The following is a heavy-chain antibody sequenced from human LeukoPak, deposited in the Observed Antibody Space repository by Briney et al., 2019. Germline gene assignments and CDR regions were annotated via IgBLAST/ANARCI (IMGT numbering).Heavy chain of an antibody. Sequence: ASVKVSCKASGYTFTSYDINWVRQATGQGLEWMGWMNPNSGNTGYAQKFQGRVTMTRNTSISTAHMELSSLRSEDTAVYYCARRGWVTDAFDIWGQGTMVTVSS. J-gene: IGHJ3*02. CDR2: MNPNSGNT. CDR1: GYTFTSYD. D-gene: IGHD1-26*01. V-gene: IGHV1-8*01. CDR3: ARRGWVTDAFDI.